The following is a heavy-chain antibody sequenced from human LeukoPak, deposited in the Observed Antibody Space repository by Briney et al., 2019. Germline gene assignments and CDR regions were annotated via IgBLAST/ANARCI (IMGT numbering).Heavy chain of an antibody. CDR2: IYHSGST. CDR1: GGSISSGGYY. V-gene: IGHV4-30-2*01. Sequence: SETLSLTCTVSGGSISSGGYYWSWIRQPPGKGLEWIGYIYHSGSTYYNPSLKSRVTISVDRSKNQFSLKLSSVTAADTAVYYCARGVTIFGVLFYYMDVWGKGTTVTVSS. D-gene: IGHD3-3*01. J-gene: IGHJ6*03. CDR3: ARGVTIFGVLFYYMDV.